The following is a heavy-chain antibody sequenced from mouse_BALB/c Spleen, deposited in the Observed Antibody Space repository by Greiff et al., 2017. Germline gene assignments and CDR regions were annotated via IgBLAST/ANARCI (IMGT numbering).Heavy chain of an antibody. D-gene: IGHD5-1*01. J-gene: IGHJ4*01. Sequence: VQLKQSGAELVKPGASVKLSCTASGFNIKDTYMHWVKQRPEQGLEWIGRIDPANGNTKYDPKFQSKATITADTSSNTAYLQLSSLTSEDTAVYYCARSVLHWGQGTSVTVSS. CDR1: GFNIKDTY. CDR3: ARSVLH. CDR2: IDPANGNT. V-gene: IGHV14-3*02.